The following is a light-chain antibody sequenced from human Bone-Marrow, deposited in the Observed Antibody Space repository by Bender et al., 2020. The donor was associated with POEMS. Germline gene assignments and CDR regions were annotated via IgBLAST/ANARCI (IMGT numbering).Light chain of an antibody. CDR1: SSDVASYNL. CDR3: SSYAGSLVI. Sequence: QSALTQPASVSGSPGQSITISCTGSSSDVASYNLVSWYQQHPGKAPKLVISEVNQRPAGVSDRFSGSKFANTASLTISALQAADEADYYCSSYAGSLVIFGGGTKVTVL. J-gene: IGLJ2*01. V-gene: IGLV2-23*02. CDR2: EVN.